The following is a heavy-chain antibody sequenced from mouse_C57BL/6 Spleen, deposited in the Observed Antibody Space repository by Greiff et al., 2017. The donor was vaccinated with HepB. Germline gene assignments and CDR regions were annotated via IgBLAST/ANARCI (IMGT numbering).Heavy chain of an antibody. CDR1: GYTFTSYW. CDR2: INPSNGGT. V-gene: IGHV1-53*01. CDR3: ARRGYYYGSSYPYAMDY. J-gene: IGHJ4*01. D-gene: IGHD1-1*01. Sequence: QVQLQQPGTELVKPGASVKLSCKASGYTFTSYWMHWVKQRPGQGLEWIGNINPSNGGTNYNEKFKSKATLTVDKSSSTAYMQLSSLTSEDSAFYYCARRGYYYGSSYPYAMDYWGQGTSVTVSS.